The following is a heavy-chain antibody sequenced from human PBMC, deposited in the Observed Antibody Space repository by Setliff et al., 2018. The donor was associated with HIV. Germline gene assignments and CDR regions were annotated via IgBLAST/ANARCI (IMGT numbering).Heavy chain of an antibody. CDR2: INPNSGGT. J-gene: IGHJ3*01. D-gene: IGHD6-13*01. V-gene: IGHV1-2*02. CDR1: GYTFTGYY. CDR3: ARGSGYTRSWVPGGS. Sequence: ASVKVSCKASGYTFTGYYMHWVRQAPGQGLEWMGWINPNSGGTNYAQKFQGRVTMTRDTSISTAYMELSRVKSDDMAVYYCARGSGYTRSWVPGGSWGQGTMVTVSS.